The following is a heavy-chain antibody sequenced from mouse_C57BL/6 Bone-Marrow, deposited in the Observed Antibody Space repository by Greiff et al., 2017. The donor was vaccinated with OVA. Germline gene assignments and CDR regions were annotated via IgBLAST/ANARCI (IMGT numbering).Heavy chain of an antibody. J-gene: IGHJ1*03. V-gene: IGHV1-82*01. CDR1: GYAFSSSW. D-gene: IGHD1-1*01. CDR3: EAGPYYYGSSYEYFDV. CDR2: IYPGDGDT. Sequence: VQLQQSGPELVKPGASVKISCKASGYAFSSSWMNWVKQRPGKGLEWIGRIYPGDGDTNYNGKFKGKATLTADKSSSTAYMQLSSLTSEDSAVYFCEAGPYYYGSSYEYFDVWGTGTTVTVSS.